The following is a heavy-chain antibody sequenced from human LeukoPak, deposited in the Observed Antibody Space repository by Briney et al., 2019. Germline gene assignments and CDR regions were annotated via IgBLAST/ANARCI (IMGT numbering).Heavy chain of an antibody. J-gene: IGHJ4*02. CDR3: ARANYYDSSGYEGTFDY. Sequence: GGSLRLSCAASGFTFSDYYMSWIRQAPGKGLEWVSYISSSGSTIYYADSVKGRFTISRDNAKNSLYLQMNSLRAEDTAVYYCARANYYDSSGYEGTFDYWGQGTLVTVSS. CDR2: ISSSGSTI. V-gene: IGHV3-11*04. D-gene: IGHD3-22*01. CDR1: GFTFSDYY.